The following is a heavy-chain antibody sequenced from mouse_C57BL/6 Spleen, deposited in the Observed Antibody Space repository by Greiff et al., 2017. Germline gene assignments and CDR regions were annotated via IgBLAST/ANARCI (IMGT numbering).Heavy chain of an antibody. CDR1: GFNIKDDY. V-gene: IGHV14-4*01. J-gene: IGHJ1*03. D-gene: IGHD1-1*01. CDR2: IDPENGDT. CDR3: TTVVATHWYFDV. Sequence: EVQLQQSGAELVRPGASVKLSCTASGFNIKDDYMHWVKQRPEQGLEWIGWIDPENGDTEYASKFQGKATITADTSSNTAYLQLSSLTSEDTAVYYCTTVVATHWYFDVWGTGTTVTVSS.